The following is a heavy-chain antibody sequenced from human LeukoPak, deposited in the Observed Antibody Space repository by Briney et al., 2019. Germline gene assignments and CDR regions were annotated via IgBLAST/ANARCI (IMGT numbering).Heavy chain of an antibody. CDR2: IYSDRST. J-gene: IGHJ1*01. Sequence: QLGGSLRLSCTASGFTISNNYMSWVRQAPGKGLEWVSIIYSDRSTYYPESVKGRFTITRDDSKNTLFLQMDSLRVEDTAIYYCARDSAFSSYSNWGQGALVTVSS. V-gene: IGHV3-53*01. CDR1: GFTISNNY. CDR3: ARDSAFSSYSN. D-gene: IGHD2-15*01.